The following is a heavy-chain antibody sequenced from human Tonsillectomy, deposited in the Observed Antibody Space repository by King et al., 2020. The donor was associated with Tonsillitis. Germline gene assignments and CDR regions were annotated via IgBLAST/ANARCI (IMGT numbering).Heavy chain of an antibody. CDR3: ARTTDYTFDY. V-gene: IGHV3-30*04. CDR1: GFTFSSYA. CDR2: ISYDGSNK. Sequence: HVQLVGSGGGVVQPGRSLRLSCAASGFTFSSYAMHWVRQAPGKGLEWVAVISYDGSNKYYADSVKGRFTISRDNSKNTLYLQMNSLRAEDTAVYYCARTTDYTFDYWGQGTLVTVSS. J-gene: IGHJ4*02. D-gene: IGHD4-11*01.